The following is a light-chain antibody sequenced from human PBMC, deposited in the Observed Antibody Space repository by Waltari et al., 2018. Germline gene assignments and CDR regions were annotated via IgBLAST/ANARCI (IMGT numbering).Light chain of an antibody. V-gene: IGKV1-39*01. J-gene: IGKJ1*01. CDR1: QSIGPY. Sequence: DIEMTQSPSSLSASVGYSVIIPCRASQSIGPYINWYQQKPGTAPKLLIYDASILQTGVPSKFSGSGSGTVFTLTISSLQPEDFATYYCQQNSNVPPTFGLGTKVEIK. CDR2: DAS. CDR3: QQNSNVPPT.